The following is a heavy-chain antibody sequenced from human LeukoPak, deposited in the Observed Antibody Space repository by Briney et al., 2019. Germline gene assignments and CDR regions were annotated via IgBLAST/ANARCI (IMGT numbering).Heavy chain of an antibody. CDR3: ARDKTYSSGSLYGY. V-gene: IGHV3-21*01. CDR1: GLTFSSYS. Sequence: GGSLRLSCAASGLTFSSYSMNWARQAPGKGLEWVSSISSSSSYIYYADSVKGRFTISRDNAKNSLYLQMNSLRAEDTAVYYCARDKTYSSGSLYGYWGQGTLVTVSS. D-gene: IGHD6-19*01. J-gene: IGHJ4*02. CDR2: ISSSSSYI.